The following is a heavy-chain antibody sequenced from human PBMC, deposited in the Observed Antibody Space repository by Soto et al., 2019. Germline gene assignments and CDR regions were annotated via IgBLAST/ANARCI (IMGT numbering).Heavy chain of an antibody. V-gene: IGHV5-51*01. Sequence: GESLKISFKGLGYTFNAYLICWVRQMPVKGLEWMGVIFPGDFDTRYSPSFEGQVTISADKSSSTAYLQWNNLKASDSAMYYCARLDYIVTGVKVPNGTFDTWGQGIPVAVSS. CDR3: ARLDYIVTGVKVPNGTFDT. J-gene: IGHJ4*02. CDR1: GYTFNAYL. D-gene: IGHD2-15*01. CDR2: IFPGDFDT.